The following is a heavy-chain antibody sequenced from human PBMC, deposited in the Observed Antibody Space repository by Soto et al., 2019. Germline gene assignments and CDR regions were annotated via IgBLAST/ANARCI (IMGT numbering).Heavy chain of an antibody. CDR2: IYYSGST. Sequence: QLQLQESGPGLVKPSEILSLPCTVSGGSISSSTYFWGWIRQPPGKGLEWMGSIYYSGSTYYNPSLKRRFTVSVGTSRSQSSLKLSSVTAADPAVYYCEKHPGYGLYCFDYWGQGTLVTVSS. V-gene: IGHV4-39*01. D-gene: IGHD5-18*01. J-gene: IGHJ4*02. CDR1: GGSISSSTYF. CDR3: EKHPGYGLYCFDY.